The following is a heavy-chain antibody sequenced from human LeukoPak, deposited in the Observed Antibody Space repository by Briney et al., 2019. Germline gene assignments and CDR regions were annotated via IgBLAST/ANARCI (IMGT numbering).Heavy chain of an antibody. V-gene: IGHV3-11*01. Sequence: LSLTCTVSGGSISSSSYYWGWIRQAPGKGLEWVSYISSSGSTIYYADSVKGRFTISRDNAKNSLYLQMNSLRAEDTAVYYCARDPYGDYGMDVWGQGTTVTVSS. CDR3: ARDPYGDYGMDV. CDR1: GGSISSSSYY. CDR2: ISSSGSTI. D-gene: IGHD4-17*01. J-gene: IGHJ6*02.